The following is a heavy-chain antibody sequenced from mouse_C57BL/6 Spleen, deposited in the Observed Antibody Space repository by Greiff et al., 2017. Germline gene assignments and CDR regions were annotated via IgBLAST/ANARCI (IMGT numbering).Heavy chain of an antibody. CDR2: IDPENGDT. D-gene: IGHD4-1*01. V-gene: IGHV14-4*01. CDR1: GFNIKDDY. Sequence: EVQLQQSGAELVRPGASVKLSCTASGFNIKDDYMHWVKQRPEQGLEWIGWIDPENGDTEYASKFQGKATITADTSSNTAYLQLSRLTSEDAAVYYYTKRVTGTRFAYWGQGTLVTVSA. J-gene: IGHJ3*01. CDR3: TKRVTGTRFAY.